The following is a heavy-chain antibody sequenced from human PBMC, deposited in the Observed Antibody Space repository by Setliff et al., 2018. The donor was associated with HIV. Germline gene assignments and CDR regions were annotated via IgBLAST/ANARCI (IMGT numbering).Heavy chain of an antibody. J-gene: IGHJ4*03. Sequence: GESLKISCIASAFSFNNYYMTWVRQAPGKGLEWVANINSDGTEKNYADSVRGRFTISRDNSKNSVYLQMNGLRVEDTAVYYCARLRINDYWGQGTTVTVSS. V-gene: IGHV3-7*01. CDR2: INSDGTEK. CDR3: ARLRINDY. CDR1: AFSFNNYY.